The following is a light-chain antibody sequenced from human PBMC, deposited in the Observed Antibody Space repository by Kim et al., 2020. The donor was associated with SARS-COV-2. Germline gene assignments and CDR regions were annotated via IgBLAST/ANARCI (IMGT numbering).Light chain of an antibody. J-gene: IGKJ2*01. CDR1: QSVSSS. V-gene: IGKV3-15*01. Sequence: EILMTQSPATLSVSPGERATLSCRASQSVSSSLAWYQQKPGQAPRLVIYGASTRATGIPARFSGSGSGTDFTLTITSLQSEDFAVYSCQQYTTWPYTFGQGTKLEI. CDR3: QQYTTWPYT. CDR2: GAS.